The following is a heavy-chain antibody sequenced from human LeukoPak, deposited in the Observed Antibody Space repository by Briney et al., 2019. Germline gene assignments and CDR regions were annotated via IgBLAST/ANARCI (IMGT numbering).Heavy chain of an antibody. CDR1: GFTFSNYA. Sequence: PGGSLRLSCVASGFTFSNYAMSWVRQTPGKGLEWVSAISGSGGSTYYADSVKGRFTISRDNSKNTLYLQMNSLRAEDTAVYYCAKEYGGQYSGYENWGQGTLVTVSS. CDR3: AKEYGGQYSGYEN. J-gene: IGHJ4*02. V-gene: IGHV3-23*01. D-gene: IGHD5-12*01. CDR2: ISGSGGST.